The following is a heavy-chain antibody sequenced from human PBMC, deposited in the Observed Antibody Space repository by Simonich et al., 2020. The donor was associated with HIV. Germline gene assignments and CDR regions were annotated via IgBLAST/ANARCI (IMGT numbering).Heavy chain of an antibody. CDR2: INHSGST. Sequence: QVQLQQWGAGLLKPSETLSLTCAVYGGSFSGYYWNWIRQPPGRGLEWIAEINHSGSTNYNPSLKRRLTISVDTSKNQFSLKLSSVTAADTAVYYCARHRRVGATTGDAFDIWGQGTMVTVSS. V-gene: IGHV4-34*01. D-gene: IGHD1-26*01. J-gene: IGHJ3*02. CDR1: GGSFSGYY. CDR3: ARHRRVGATTGDAFDI.